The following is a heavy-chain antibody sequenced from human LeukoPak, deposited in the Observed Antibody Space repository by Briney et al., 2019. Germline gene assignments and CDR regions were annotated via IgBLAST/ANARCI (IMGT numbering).Heavy chain of an antibody. CDR2: ISSSGSTI. CDR1: GFTFSSYE. Sequence: GGSLRLSCAASGFTFSSYEMNWVRQAPGKGLEWVSYISSSGSTIYYADSVKGRFTISRDNAKNSLYLQMHSLRAEDTAVYYCARRGYYDSSGYDYWGQGTLVTVSS. CDR3: ARRGYYDSSGYDY. V-gene: IGHV3-48*03. D-gene: IGHD3-22*01. J-gene: IGHJ4*02.